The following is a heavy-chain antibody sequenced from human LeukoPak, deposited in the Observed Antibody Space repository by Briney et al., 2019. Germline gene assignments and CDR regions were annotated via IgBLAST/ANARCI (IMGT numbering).Heavy chain of an antibody. V-gene: IGHV1-2*06. CDR2: IHPSSGGT. J-gene: IGHJ4*02. Sequence: GASVKVSCKASRYIFTAYYIHWVRQAPGQGLEWVGRIHPSSGGTEYAQNFQGRVTVTRDTSITTAYMELNRLTSDDTAVYYCARNYGDLDYWGQGTLVTVSS. CDR1: RYIFTAYY. CDR3: ARNYGDLDY. D-gene: IGHD4-17*01.